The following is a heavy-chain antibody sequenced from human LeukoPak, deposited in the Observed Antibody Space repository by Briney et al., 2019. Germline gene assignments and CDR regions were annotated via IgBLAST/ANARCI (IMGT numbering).Heavy chain of an antibody. Sequence: SETLPLTCTVSGGSISSGSYYWSWIRQPAGKGLEWIGRIYTSGSTNYNPSLKSRVTISVDTSKNQFSLKLSSVTAADTAVYYCARRGATTPGFDYWGQGTLVTVSS. J-gene: IGHJ4*02. CDR2: IYTSGST. CDR1: GGSISSGSYY. V-gene: IGHV4-61*02. CDR3: ARRGATTPGFDY. D-gene: IGHD1-26*01.